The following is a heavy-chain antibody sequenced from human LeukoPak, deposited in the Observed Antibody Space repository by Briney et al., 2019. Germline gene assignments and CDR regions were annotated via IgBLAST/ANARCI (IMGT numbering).Heavy chain of an antibody. Sequence: GSLRLSCATAGFSFSRYSLIWVRQAPGKGLEWVASSTGGSSYIYYSDSVKGRFTISRDNAKNSLYLQMNSLRAEDTAVYYCARGRKYYYYGMDVWGQGTTVTVSS. J-gene: IGHJ6*02. CDR3: ARGRKYYYYGMDV. CDR1: GFSFSRYS. CDR2: STGGSSYI. V-gene: IGHV3-21*01.